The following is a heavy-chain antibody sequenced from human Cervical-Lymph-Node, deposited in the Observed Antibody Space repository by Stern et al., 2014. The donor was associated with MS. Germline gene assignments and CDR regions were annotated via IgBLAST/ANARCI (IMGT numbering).Heavy chain of an antibody. J-gene: IGHJ4*02. V-gene: IGHV1-69*01. D-gene: IGHD1-7*01. CDR3: AAYNWNFVSAFDY. Sequence: QVQLVQSGAEVKKPGSSVKVSCKASGGTFSNYAISWMRQAPGQGLEWMGGILPIFGSTNYAQKFQGRVTITADESTSTAYMELSSLRSEDTAVYYCAAYNWNFVSAFDYWGQGTLVTVSS. CDR1: GGTFSNYA. CDR2: ILPIFGST.